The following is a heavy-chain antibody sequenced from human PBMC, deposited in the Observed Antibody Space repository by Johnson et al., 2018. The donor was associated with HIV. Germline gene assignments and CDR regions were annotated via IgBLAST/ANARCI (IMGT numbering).Heavy chain of an antibody. CDR2: IDWTGANA. Sequence: VQLVESGGGVERPGESLRLSCVGSGFMFDDYAMSWVRQVPGKGLEWVSGIDWTGANAGYADSVKGRFTISRDNSKNTLYLQMNSLRAEDTAVYYCVTLVVAPPFDIWGQGTMVTVSS. J-gene: IGHJ3*02. V-gene: IGHV3-20*04. CDR1: GFMFDDYA. CDR3: VTLVVAPPFDI. D-gene: IGHD2-15*01.